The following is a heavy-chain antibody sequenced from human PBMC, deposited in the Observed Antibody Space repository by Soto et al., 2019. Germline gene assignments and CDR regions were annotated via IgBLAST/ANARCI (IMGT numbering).Heavy chain of an antibody. CDR1: GFTVSSYG. CDR2: IWYDGSNK. Sequence: GGSLRLSCASSGFTVSSYGMHWVRQAPGKGLEWVAVIWYDGSNKYYADSVKGRFTISRDNSKNTLYLQMNSLRAEDTAVYYCAKDAAVVVVMTFDYWGQGTLVTVSS. J-gene: IGHJ4*02. V-gene: IGHV3-33*06. CDR3: AKDAAVVVVMTFDY. D-gene: IGHD3-22*01.